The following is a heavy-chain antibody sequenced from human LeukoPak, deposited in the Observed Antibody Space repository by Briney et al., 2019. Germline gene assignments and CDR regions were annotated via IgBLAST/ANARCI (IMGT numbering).Heavy chain of an antibody. V-gene: IGHV1-46*01. J-gene: IGHJ6*03. CDR3: AREHIVVVPAAINYYMDV. Sequence: GASVKVSCKASGYTFTSYYMHWVRQAPGQGLEWMGIINPSGGSTSYAQKFQGRVTMTRDTSTSTVYMELSSLRSEDTAVYYCAREHIVVVPAAINYYMDVWGKGTTVTVSS. CDR2: INPSGGST. D-gene: IGHD2-2*01. CDR1: GYTFTSYY.